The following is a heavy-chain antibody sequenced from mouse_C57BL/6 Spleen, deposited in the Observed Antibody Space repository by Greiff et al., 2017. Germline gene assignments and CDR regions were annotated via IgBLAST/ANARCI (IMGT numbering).Heavy chain of an antibody. CDR2: IYPGDGDT. Sequence: VKLMESGPELVKPGASVKISCKASGYAFSSSWMNWVKQRPGKGLEWIGRIYPGDGDTNYNGKFKGKATLTADKSSSTAYMQLSSLTSEDSAVYFCATRYYGSSLDYWGQGTTLTVSS. J-gene: IGHJ2*01. CDR1: GYAFSSSW. CDR3: ATRYYGSSLDY. V-gene: IGHV1-82*01. D-gene: IGHD1-1*01.